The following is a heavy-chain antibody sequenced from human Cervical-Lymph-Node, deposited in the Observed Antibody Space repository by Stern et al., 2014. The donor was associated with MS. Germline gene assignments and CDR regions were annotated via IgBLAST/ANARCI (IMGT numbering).Heavy chain of an antibody. Sequence: EVQLVESGGGLVQPGGSLTLSCAASGFTFSRFAMSWVRQAPGKGLEWVSGMSASGGNTYYADSVKGRFTISRDNSKSTLILQMNTLRADDTAVYYCAKVACSSSSCYSPYYSSGMDVWGQGTTVTVSS. CDR3: AKVACSSSSCYSPYYSSGMDV. CDR2: MSASGGNT. CDR1: GFTFSRFA. D-gene: IGHD2-2*01. V-gene: IGHV3-23*04. J-gene: IGHJ6*02.